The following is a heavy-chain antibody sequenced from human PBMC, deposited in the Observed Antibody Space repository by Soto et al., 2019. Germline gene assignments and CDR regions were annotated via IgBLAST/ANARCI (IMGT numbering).Heavy chain of an antibody. J-gene: IGHJ6*02. V-gene: IGHV1-18*01. CDR3: ARSHYDFWSGYLYYYYYGMDV. D-gene: IGHD3-3*01. Sequence: GASVKVSCKASGYTFTSYGISWVRQAPGQGLEWMGWISAYNGNTNYAQKLQGRVTMTTDTSTGTAYMELRSLRSDDTAVYYCARSHYDFWSGYLYYYYYGMDVWGQGTTVTVSS. CDR1: GYTFTSYG. CDR2: ISAYNGNT.